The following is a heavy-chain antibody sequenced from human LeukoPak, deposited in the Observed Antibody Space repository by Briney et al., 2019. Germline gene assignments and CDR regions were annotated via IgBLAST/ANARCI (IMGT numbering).Heavy chain of an antibody. CDR3: ARLRSGWYGIDY. J-gene: IGHJ4*02. CDR1: GGSFSGYY. Sequence: PSETLSLTCAVYGGSFSGYYWSWIRQPPGKGLEWIGEINHSGSTNYNPSLKSRVTISVDTSKNQFSLKLSSVTAADTAVYYCARLRSGWYGIDYWGQGTLVTVSS. D-gene: IGHD6-19*01. CDR2: INHSGST. V-gene: IGHV4-34*01.